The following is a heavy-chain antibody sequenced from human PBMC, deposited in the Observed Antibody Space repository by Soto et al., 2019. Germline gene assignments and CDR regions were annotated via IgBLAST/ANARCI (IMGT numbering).Heavy chain of an antibody. Sequence: GGSLRLSCAASGFTFSSYAMSWVRQAPGKGLEWVSAISGSGGSTYYADSVKGRFTISRDNSKNTLYLQMNSLRAEDTAVYYCAKGRTAMVTKNYGMDVWGQGTTVTVSS. CDR1: GFTFSSYA. V-gene: IGHV3-23*01. CDR3: AKGRTAMVTKNYGMDV. CDR2: ISGSGGST. J-gene: IGHJ6*02. D-gene: IGHD5-18*01.